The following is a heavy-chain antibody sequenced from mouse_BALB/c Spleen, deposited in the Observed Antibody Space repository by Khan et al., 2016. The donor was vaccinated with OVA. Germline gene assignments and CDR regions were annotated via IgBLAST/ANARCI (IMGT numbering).Heavy chain of an antibody. D-gene: IGHD2-4*01. Sequence: VQLKESGPGLVKPSQSLSLTCTVTGYSITSEYAWNWIRQFPGNKLEWMGYINYSGNTRFNPSLKSRASITRDPSKNQVFLQLNSVTTEDTATYYCARKDYYDYDPFPYWGQGTLVTVSA. V-gene: IGHV3-2*02. CDR3: ARKDYYDYDPFPY. CDR1: GYSITSEYA. J-gene: IGHJ3*01. CDR2: INYSGNT.